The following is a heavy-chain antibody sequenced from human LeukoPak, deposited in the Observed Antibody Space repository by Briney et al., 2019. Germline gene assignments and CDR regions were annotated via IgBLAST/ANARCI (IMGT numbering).Heavy chain of an antibody. J-gene: IGHJ4*02. CDR1: GFTFSSYG. CDR3: AKDGAASTYFDN. D-gene: IGHD4/OR15-4a*01. V-gene: IGHV3-33*06. Sequence: GGSLRLSCAASGFTFSSYGMHWVRQAPGKGLQWVAVMWYDGSTKYYADSVKGRFTISRDNSKNTLYLQMDSLRAEDTAVYYCAKDGAASTYFDNWGPGTLVTVSS. CDR2: MWYDGSTK.